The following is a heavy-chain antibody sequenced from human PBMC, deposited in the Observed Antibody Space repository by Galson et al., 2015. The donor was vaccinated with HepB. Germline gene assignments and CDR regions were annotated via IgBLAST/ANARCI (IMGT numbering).Heavy chain of an antibody. Sequence: SLRLSCAASGFTFSSYAMSWVRQAPGKGLEWVSSISSSSSYIYYADSVKGRFTISRDNSKNTLYLQMNSLRAEDTAVYYCARDMVVGATPYYYYYGMDVWGQGTTVTVSS. J-gene: IGHJ6*02. CDR3: ARDMVVGATPYYYYYGMDV. V-gene: IGHV3-21*01. CDR1: GFTFSSYA. D-gene: IGHD1-26*01. CDR2: ISSSSSYI.